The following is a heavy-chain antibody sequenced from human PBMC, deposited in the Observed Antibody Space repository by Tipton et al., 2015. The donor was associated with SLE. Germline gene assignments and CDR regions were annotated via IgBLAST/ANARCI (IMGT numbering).Heavy chain of an antibody. D-gene: IGHD6-13*01. J-gene: IGHJ6*02. CDR2: ISYDGSNK. CDR3: ARVIAAPPYGMDV. Sequence: SLRLSCAASGFTFSNYAMHWVRQAPGKGLEWVAIISYDGSNKYYADSVKGRFTISRDNSKNTLYLQMNSLRVDDTAVYYCARVIAAPPYGMDVWGHGTTVTVSS. V-gene: IGHV3-30*04. CDR1: GFTFSNYA.